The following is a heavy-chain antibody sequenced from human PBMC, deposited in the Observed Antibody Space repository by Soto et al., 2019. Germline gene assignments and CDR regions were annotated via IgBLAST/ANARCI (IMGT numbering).Heavy chain of an antibody. CDR3: MMGANHVTLPLQVV. D-gene: IGHD2-21*02. CDR1: GYIFVNYG. J-gene: IGHJ6*03. Sequence: QVQLVQSGDEVKKPGASVKVSCKASGYIFVNYGIAWVRQAPGQGLEWMGWISPYTGNTHSATQVQGRLTMTTDTYISTAYMDLGSLTSNVMAGYYCMMGANHVTLPLQVVWGKGTT. CDR2: ISPYTGNT. V-gene: IGHV1-18*03.